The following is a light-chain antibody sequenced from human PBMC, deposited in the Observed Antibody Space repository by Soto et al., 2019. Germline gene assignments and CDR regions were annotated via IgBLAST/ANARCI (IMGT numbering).Light chain of an antibody. V-gene: IGKV1-39*01. Sequence: DIQMTQSPSSLSASVGDRVTITCRASQSINSYLNWYQQKPGKAPKLLIYGASSLQSGVPSRFSGSGSGTDFNLTISSLQPEDLETYYCQQSYNSPFTFGPGTKVDVQ. CDR2: GAS. CDR3: QQSYNSPFT. CDR1: QSINSY. J-gene: IGKJ3*01.